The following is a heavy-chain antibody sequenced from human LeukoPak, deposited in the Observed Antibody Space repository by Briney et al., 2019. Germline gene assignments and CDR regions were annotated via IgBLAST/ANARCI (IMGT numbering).Heavy chain of an antibody. Sequence: GGSLRLSCTTSGFTFSSYWMSWVRQAPGKGLEWVANIKQDGGEKYYVDSVKGRFTISRDNAKSSLYLQMNSLRAEDTAIYYCARAPIVVVPTWRPTYFDYWGQGTLVTVSS. CDR1: GFTFSSYW. J-gene: IGHJ4*02. CDR3: ARAPIVVVPTWRPTYFDY. CDR2: IKQDGGEK. V-gene: IGHV3-7*01. D-gene: IGHD2-2*01.